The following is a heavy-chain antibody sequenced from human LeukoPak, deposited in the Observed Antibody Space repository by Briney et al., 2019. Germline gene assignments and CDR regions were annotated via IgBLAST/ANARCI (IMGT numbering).Heavy chain of an antibody. CDR1: GFTFSSYS. V-gene: IGHV3-21*01. D-gene: IGHD2-8*01. CDR3: ARDFVEVYALYYSDY. Sequence: GGSLRLSCAASGFTFSSYSMNWVRQAPGKGLEWVSSISSSSSYIYYADSVKGRFTISRDNAKNSLYLQMNSLRAEDTAVYYCARDFVEVYALYYSDYWGQGTLVTVSS. J-gene: IGHJ4*02. CDR2: ISSSSSYI.